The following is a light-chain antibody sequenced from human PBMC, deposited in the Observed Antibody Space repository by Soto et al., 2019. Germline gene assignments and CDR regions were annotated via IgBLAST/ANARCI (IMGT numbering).Light chain of an antibody. CDR3: SSYTSSSTYNYV. J-gene: IGLJ1*01. CDR1: SSDVGGYNY. V-gene: IGLV2-14*01. CDR2: DVS. Sequence: QSALTQPASVSGSPGQSITISCTGTSSDVGGYNYVSWYQQHPGKAPKLMIYDVSNRPSGVSNRFSGSKSGNTASLTISGLHAEDEADYYCSSYTSSSTYNYVFGTGTKVTVL.